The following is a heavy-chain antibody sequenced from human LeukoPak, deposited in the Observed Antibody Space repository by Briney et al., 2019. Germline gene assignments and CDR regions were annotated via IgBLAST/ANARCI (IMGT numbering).Heavy chain of an antibody. CDR1: GSTFTSYD. D-gene: IGHD3-3*01. CDR2: MNPNSGNT. J-gene: IGHJ5*02. CDR3: ARDRKITIFGVRNWFDP. Sequence: APLKLCCKASGSTFTSYDINCVRQATGHGLEWMGWMNPNSGNTGYAQKFQGRVTMTRNTSISTAYKELSSLRSEDTAAYYCARDRKITIFGVRNWFDPWGQGTLVTVSS. V-gene: IGHV1-8*01.